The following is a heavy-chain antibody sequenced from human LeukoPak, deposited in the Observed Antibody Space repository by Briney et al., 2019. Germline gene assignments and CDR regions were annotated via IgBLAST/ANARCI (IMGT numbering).Heavy chain of an antibody. J-gene: IGHJ4*02. CDR2: IWYDGSNK. CDR3: ARGETQPY. D-gene: IGHD1-26*01. CDR1: GFTFSSYG. Sequence: QPGRSLRLSCAASGFTFSSYGMPWVRQAPGKGLEWVAIIWYDGSNKHYADSVKGRFTISRDNSKNTLYLQMNSLRVEDTAVYYCARGETQPYWGQGTLVTVSS. V-gene: IGHV3-33*08.